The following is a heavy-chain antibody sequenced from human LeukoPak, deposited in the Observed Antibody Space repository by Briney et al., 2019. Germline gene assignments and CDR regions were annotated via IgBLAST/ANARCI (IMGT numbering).Heavy chain of an antibody. CDR1: GFTFSSYS. Sequence: GGSLRLSCAASGFTFSSYSMNWVRQAPGKGLEWVSYISSSSYTRYYADSVKGRFTISRDNAKNSLYLQMNSLRAEDTAVYYCAREHGETTFYAFDIWGQGTMVS. V-gene: IGHV3-48*01. CDR3: AREHGETTFYAFDI. CDR2: ISSSSYTR. D-gene: IGHD3-16*01. J-gene: IGHJ3*02.